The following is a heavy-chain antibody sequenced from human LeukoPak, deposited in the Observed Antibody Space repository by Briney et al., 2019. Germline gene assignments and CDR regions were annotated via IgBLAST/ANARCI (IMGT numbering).Heavy chain of an antibody. Sequence: GSSVKVSCKASGGTFSSYAISWVRQAPGQGLEWMGRIIPILGIANYAQKFQGRVTITADKSTSTAYMELSSLRSEDTAVYYCAREYSSSWYGHDYWGQGTLVTASS. V-gene: IGHV1-69*04. CDR1: GGTFSSYA. CDR3: AREYSSSWYGHDY. D-gene: IGHD6-13*01. CDR2: IIPILGIA. J-gene: IGHJ4*02.